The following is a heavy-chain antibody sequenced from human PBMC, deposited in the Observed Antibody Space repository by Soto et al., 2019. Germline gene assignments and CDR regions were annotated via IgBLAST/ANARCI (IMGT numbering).Heavy chain of an antibody. D-gene: IGHD5-18*01. Sequence: KSSETLSLTCTVSGGSVSSGSYYWSWIRQPPGKGLEWIGYIYYSGSTNYNPSLKSRVTISVDTSKNQFSLKLSSVTAADTALYYFARGGIQLSLRYFDSWGQGTLVTVSS. V-gene: IGHV4-61*01. CDR1: GGSVSSGSYY. CDR3: ARGGIQLSLRYFDS. CDR2: IYYSGST. J-gene: IGHJ4*02.